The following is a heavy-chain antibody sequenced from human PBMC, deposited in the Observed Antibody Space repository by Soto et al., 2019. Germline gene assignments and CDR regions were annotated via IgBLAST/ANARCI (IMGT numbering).Heavy chain of an antibody. CDR3: ARAGSSWSSYYYYGMDV. D-gene: IGHD6-13*01. J-gene: IGHJ6*02. CDR1: GYTFAGYY. V-gene: IGHV1-2*04. CDR2: INPNSGGT. Sequence: GASVKVSCKASGYTFAGYYMHWVRQAPGQGLEWMGWINPNSGGTNYAQKFQGWVTMTRDTSISTAYMELSRLRSDDTAVYYCARAGSSWSSYYYYGMDVWGQGTTVTVSS.